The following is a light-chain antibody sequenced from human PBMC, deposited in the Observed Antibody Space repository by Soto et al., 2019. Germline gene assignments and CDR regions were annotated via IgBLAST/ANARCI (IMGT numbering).Light chain of an antibody. CDR2: QTS. CDR1: QYINTR. CDR3: QQRSNWPLT. V-gene: IGKV3-11*01. J-gene: IGKJ5*01. Sequence: EIVLTQSPATLSSFPGDRATLSCRASQYINTRLAWYQHRPGQAPRLLIYQTSLRAAGIPARFSASGSGTDFTLTISSLEPEDFAVYYCQQRSNWPLTFGQGTRLEIK.